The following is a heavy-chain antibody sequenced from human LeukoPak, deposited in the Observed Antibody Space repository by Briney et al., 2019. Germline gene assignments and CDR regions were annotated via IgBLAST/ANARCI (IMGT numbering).Heavy chain of an antibody. D-gene: IGHD6-13*01. CDR2: ISYDGSNK. CDR1: GFTFSSYA. Sequence: GGSLRLSCAASGFTFSSYAMHWVRQAPGKGLEWVAVISYDGSNKYYADSVKGRFTISRDNSKNTLYLQMNSLRAEDTAVYYCARPVGSWHYYYGMDVWGQGTTVTVSS. J-gene: IGHJ6*02. CDR3: ARPVGSWHYYYGMDV. V-gene: IGHV3-30-3*01.